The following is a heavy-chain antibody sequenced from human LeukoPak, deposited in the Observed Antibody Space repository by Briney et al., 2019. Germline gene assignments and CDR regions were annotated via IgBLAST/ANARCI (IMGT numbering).Heavy chain of an antibody. CDR1: GFSFSTYY. CDR3: AREHSSSWFDP. CDR2: ISSSSTYI. J-gene: IGHJ5*02. Sequence: GGSLRLSCAASGFSFSTYYVNWVRQAPGKGLEWVSCISSSSTYIYYSDSVRGRFAISRDNAKNSLYLQMNSLRAEDTAVYYCAREHSSSWFDPWGQGTLVTVSS. V-gene: IGHV3-21*04. D-gene: IGHD6-13*01.